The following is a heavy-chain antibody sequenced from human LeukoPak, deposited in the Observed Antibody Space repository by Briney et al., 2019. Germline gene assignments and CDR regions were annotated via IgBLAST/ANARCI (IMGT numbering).Heavy chain of an antibody. D-gene: IGHD6-6*01. CDR3: ARDRNSGSSLDI. CDR1: GYTFSGYY. CDR2: IYPYSGDT. Sequence: ASVTVSCKASGYTFSGYYIHWVRQAPGQGLEWMGWIYPYSGDTNYAQNFQGRVTMTRDTSISTAYMELSSLKSDDTAVYYCARDRNSGSSLDIWGQGTMLTVSS. V-gene: IGHV1-2*02. J-gene: IGHJ3*02.